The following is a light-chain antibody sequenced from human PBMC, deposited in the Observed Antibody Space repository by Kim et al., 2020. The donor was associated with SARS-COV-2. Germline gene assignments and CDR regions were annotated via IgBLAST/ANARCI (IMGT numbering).Light chain of an antibody. J-gene: IGKJ4*01. CDR3: QQREDWPLT. V-gene: IGKV3-11*01. CDR2: DAS. CDR1: QSVSTS. Sequence: EIVLTQSPATLSLSPGERATLSCRASQSVSTSVAWFQHKPGQAPRLLIHDASYRATVIPARFSGSGSGTDFTLTITGLQAEDFAVYYCQQREDWPLTFGGGTKVDIK.